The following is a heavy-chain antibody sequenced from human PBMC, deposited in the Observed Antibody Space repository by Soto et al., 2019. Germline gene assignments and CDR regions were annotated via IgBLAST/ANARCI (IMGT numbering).Heavy chain of an antibody. Sequence: EVQVVESGGGLVQPGGSLRLSCAASGFTFSSYSMNWVRQAPGKGLEWVSSISSSSSYIYYADSVKGRFTISSDNAKNSLYLQMNSLRAEDTAVYYCARVGGGYQLLHAFDIWGQGTMVTVSS. CDR1: GFTFSSYS. CDR2: ISSSSSYI. D-gene: IGHD2-2*01. CDR3: ARVGGGYQLLHAFDI. V-gene: IGHV3-21*01. J-gene: IGHJ3*02.